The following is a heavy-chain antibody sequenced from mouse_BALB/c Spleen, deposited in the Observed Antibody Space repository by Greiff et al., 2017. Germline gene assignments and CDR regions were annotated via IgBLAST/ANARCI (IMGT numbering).Heavy chain of an antibody. V-gene: IGHV14-1*02. D-gene: IGHD2-14*01. J-gene: IGHJ3*01. CDR3: AREYDAVAY. Sequence: EVQLQQSGAELVRPGALVKLSCKASGFNIKDYYMHWVQQRPEQGLEWIGWIDPENGNTIYDPKFQGKASITADTSSNTAYLQLSSLTSEDTAVYYCAREYDAVAYWGQGTLVTVSA. CDR2: IDPENGNT. CDR1: GFNIKDYY.